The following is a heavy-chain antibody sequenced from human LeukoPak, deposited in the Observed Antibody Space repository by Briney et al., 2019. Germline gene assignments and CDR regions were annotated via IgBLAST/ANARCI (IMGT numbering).Heavy chain of an antibody. D-gene: IGHD4-23*01. Sequence: SETLSLTCAVSGDSISSSNWWSWVRQPPGKGLEWIAAIYDSGSTNYNPPLKSRLTISVDKSKNQFSLRLSSVTAADTAVYYCARGWRWHLDSWGQGTLVTVSS. V-gene: IGHV4-4*02. CDR3: ARGWRWHLDS. J-gene: IGHJ4*02. CDR2: IYDSGST. CDR1: GDSISSSNW.